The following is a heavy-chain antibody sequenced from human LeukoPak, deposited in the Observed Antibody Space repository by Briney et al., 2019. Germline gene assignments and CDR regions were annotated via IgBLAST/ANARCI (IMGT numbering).Heavy chain of an antibody. CDR1: GGTFSSYA. CDR2: IILIFVTA. J-gene: IGHJ4*02. CDR3: ARGRVVPVPDY. Sequence: SVKVSCKASGGTFSSYAISWVRQAPGQGLEWMVGIILIFVTANYAQKFQGRVTITADEYTSTAYMELSSLRSEDTAVYYCARGRVVPVPDYWGQGTLVTVSS. V-gene: IGHV1-69*01. D-gene: IGHD2-2*01.